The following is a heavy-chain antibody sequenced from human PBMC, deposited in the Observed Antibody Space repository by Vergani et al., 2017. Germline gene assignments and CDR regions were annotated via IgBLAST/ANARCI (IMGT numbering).Heavy chain of an antibody. J-gene: IGHJ4*02. CDR2: ISSSSSYI. Sequence: VQLVESGGGVVQPGRSLRLSCAASGFTFSSYAMSWVRQAPGKGLEWVSSISSSSSYIYYADSVKGRFTISRDNAKNSLYLQMNSLRAEDTAVYYCARGPVTTPYYFDYWGQGTLVTVSS. D-gene: IGHD4-17*01. CDR1: GFTFSSYA. CDR3: ARGPVTTPYYFDY. V-gene: IGHV3-21*01.